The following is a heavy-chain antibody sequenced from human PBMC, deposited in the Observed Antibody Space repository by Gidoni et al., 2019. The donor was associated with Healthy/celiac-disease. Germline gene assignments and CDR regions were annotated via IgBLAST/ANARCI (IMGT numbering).Heavy chain of an antibody. V-gene: IGHV3-30*01. Sequence: QVQLVESGGGVVQPGRSLRLSCAASGFTFRSYAMPWVRQAPGKGLEWVAVISYDGSNKYYADSVKGRFTISRDNSKNTLYLQMNSLRAEDTAVYYCARDRDSSGYYYGAFDYWGQGTLVTVSS. CDR2: ISYDGSNK. D-gene: IGHD3-22*01. CDR3: ARDRDSSGYYYGAFDY. J-gene: IGHJ4*02. CDR1: GFTFRSYA.